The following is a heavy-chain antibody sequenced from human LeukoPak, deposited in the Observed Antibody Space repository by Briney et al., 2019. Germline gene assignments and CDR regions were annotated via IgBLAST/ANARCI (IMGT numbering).Heavy chain of an antibody. D-gene: IGHD3-9*01. J-gene: IGHJ6*02. CDR3: ARDQRPYRLTGQYYYYGMDV. Sequence: ASVNVSCKASGYTFISYGISWVRQAAGQGLERMGWINTNTGNPTYAQGFTGRFVFSLDTSVSTAYLQISSLKAEDTAVYYCARDQRPYRLTGQYYYYGMDVWGQGTTVTVSS. V-gene: IGHV7-4-1*02. CDR1: GYTFISYG. CDR2: INTNTGNP.